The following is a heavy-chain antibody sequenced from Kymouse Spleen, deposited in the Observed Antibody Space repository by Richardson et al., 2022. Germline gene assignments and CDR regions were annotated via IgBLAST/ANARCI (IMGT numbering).Heavy chain of an antibody. CDR2: INHSGST. D-gene: IGHD3-10*01. V-gene: IGHV4-34*01. J-gene: IGHJ4*02. CDR3: ASQGFGEGVDY. CDR1: GGSFSGYY. Sequence: QVQLQQWGAGLLKPSETLSLTCAVYGGSFSGYYWSWIRQPPGKGLEWIGEINHSGSTNYNPSLKSRVTISVDTSKNQFSLKLSSVTAADTAVYYCASQGFGEGVDYWGQGTLVTVSS.